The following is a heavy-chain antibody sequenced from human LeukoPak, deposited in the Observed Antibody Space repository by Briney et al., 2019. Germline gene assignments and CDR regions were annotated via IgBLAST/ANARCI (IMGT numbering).Heavy chain of an antibody. CDR2: INHSGST. CDR3: AGRGYSGRFDY. D-gene: IGHD5-12*01. V-gene: IGHV4-34*01. CDR1: GGSFSGYY. J-gene: IGHJ4*02. Sequence: SETLSLTCAVYGGSFSGYYWSWIRQPPGKGPEWIGEINHSGSTNYNPSLKSRVTISVDTSKNQFSLKLSSVTAADTAVYYCAGRGYSGRFDYWGQGTLVTVSS.